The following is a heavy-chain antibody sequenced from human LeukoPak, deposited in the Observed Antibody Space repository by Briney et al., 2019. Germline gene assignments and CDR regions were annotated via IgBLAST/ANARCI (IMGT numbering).Heavy chain of an antibody. CDR1: GGSISSYY. D-gene: IGHD3-22*01. Sequence: SETLSLTCTVSGGSISSYYWSWIRQPPGKGLEWIGNIYYSGSTNCNPSLKSRVAISVDTSKNQFSLKLSSVTAADTAVYYCTRGSIAYYYMDVWGKGTTVTISS. CDR3: TRGSIAYYYMDV. J-gene: IGHJ6*03. V-gene: IGHV4-59*01. CDR2: IYYSGST.